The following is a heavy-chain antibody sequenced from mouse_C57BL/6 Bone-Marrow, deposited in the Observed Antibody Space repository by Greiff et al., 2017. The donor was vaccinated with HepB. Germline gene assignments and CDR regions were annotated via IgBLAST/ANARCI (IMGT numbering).Heavy chain of an antibody. V-gene: IGHV1-64*01. J-gene: IGHJ2*01. Sequence: QVQLQQPGAELVKPGASVKLSCKASGYTFTSYWMHWVKQRPGQGLEWIGMIHPNSGSTNYNEKFKSKATLTVDKPSSTAYMQLSSLTSEDSAVYYCARITTVFFDYWGQGTTLTVSS. CDR1: GYTFTSYW. CDR2: IHPNSGST. CDR3: ARITTVFFDY. D-gene: IGHD1-1*01.